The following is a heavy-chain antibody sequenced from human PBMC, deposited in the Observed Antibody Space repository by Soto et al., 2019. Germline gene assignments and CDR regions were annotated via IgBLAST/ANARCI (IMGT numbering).Heavy chain of an antibody. CDR3: ARHGSGTYYNIYYYMDV. CDR2: INDGNGNT. J-gene: IGHJ6*03. V-gene: IGHV1-3*01. CDR1: GYTFTNYA. Sequence: ASVKVSCKASGYTFTNYAMHWVRQAPGQRLELMGLINDGNGNTKYSQKFQSRVTITRDTSASTVYMELSSLRSEDTAVYYCARHGSGTYYNIYYYMDVWGKGTTVTVSS. D-gene: IGHD3-10*01.